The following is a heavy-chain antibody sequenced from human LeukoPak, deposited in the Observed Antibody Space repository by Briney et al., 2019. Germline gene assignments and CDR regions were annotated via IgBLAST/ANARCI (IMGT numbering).Heavy chain of an antibody. V-gene: IGHV1-2*02. J-gene: IGHJ3*02. Sequence: ASVKVSCKASGYTFTGYYMHWVRQAPGQGLEWMGWINPNSGGTNYAQKFQGRVTMTRDTSISTAYMELSRLRSDDTAVYYCARGPLSGRGGDAFDIWGQGTMVTVSS. CDR2: INPNSGGT. CDR1: GYTFTGYY. CDR3: ARGPLSGRGGDAFDI. D-gene: IGHD3-10*01.